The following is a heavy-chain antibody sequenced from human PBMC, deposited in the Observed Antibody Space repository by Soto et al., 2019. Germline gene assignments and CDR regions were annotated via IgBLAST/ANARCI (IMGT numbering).Heavy chain of an antibody. J-gene: IGHJ6*02. CDR3: TAETSRYSSGWLYYYYGMDV. CDR1: GFTFSNAW. CDR2: IKSKTDGGTT. Sequence: PGGSLRLSCAASGFTFSNAWMSWVRQAPGKGLGWVGRIKSKTDGGTTDYAAPVKGRFTISRDDSKNTLYLQTNSLKTEDTAVYYCTAETSRYSSGWLYYYYGMDVWGQGTTVTVSS. D-gene: IGHD6-19*01. V-gene: IGHV3-15*01.